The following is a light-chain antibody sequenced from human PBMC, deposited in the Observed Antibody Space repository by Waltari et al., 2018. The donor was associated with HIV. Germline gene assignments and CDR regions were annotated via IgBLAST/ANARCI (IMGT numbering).Light chain of an antibody. CDR3: QVWDSSSDHVV. Sequence: SYVLTQPPSVSVAPRQTARITCGGNHIGSKRVHWYQQKQGQAPVLVVYDDSDRPSGIPERFSGSNSGNTATLTISRVEAGDEADYYCQVWDSSSDHVVFGGGTKLTVL. CDR1: HIGSKR. J-gene: IGLJ2*01. CDR2: DDS. V-gene: IGLV3-21*02.